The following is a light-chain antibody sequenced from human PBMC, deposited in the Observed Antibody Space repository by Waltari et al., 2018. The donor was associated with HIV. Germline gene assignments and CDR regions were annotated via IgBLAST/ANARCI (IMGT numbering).Light chain of an antibody. J-gene: IGLJ3*02. Sequence: SYELTQPPSVSVSPGQTARNTCPGDALPKQYAYWYQQKPGQAPVLVIYKDTERPSGIPERFSGSSSGTTVTLTISGVQAEDDADYYCLSADTSVTWVFGGGTKLTVL. V-gene: IGLV3-25*03. CDR3: LSADTSVTWV. CDR2: KDT. CDR1: ALPKQY.